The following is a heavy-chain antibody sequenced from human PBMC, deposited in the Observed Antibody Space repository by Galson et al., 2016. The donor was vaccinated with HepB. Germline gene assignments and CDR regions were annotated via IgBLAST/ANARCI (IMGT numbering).Heavy chain of an antibody. Sequence: SLRLSCAASGFTVSRHYMTWVRQAPGKGLERVANIQQDGSEQFYVDSVRGLFTISRDNDKNSVSLQMHSLRAEDTAIYYCAGGAGWESEYWGQGTLVTVSS. J-gene: IGHJ4*02. CDR1: GFTVSRHY. CDR2: IQQDGSEQ. D-gene: IGHD1-26*01. V-gene: IGHV3-7*03. CDR3: AGGAGWESEY.